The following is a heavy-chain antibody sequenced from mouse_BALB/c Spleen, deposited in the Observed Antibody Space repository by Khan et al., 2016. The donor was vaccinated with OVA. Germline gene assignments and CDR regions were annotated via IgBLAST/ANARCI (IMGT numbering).Heavy chain of an antibody. Sequence: VQLQESGAELVRPGASVKLSCKTSGCIFTSYWINWVKQRPGQGLEWIARIYPGTGSTYYNEKFKGKATLTADKSSSTAYMQLSSLKSEDSTVYFCSGAAYGSSYGDYWGQGTTLTVSS. V-gene: IGHV1S132*01. CDR2: IYPGTGST. D-gene: IGHD1-1*01. CDR1: GCIFTSYW. J-gene: IGHJ2*01. CDR3: SGAAYGSSYGDY.